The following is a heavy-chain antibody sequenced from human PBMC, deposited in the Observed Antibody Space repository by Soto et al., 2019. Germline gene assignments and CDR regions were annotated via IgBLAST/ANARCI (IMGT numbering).Heavy chain of an antibody. J-gene: IGHJ4*02. D-gene: IGHD2-15*01. V-gene: IGHV4-59*01. CDR2: NYYSGST. CDR3: ARAQAAYYFDY. Sequence: QVQLQESGPGLVKPSETLSLTCTVSGGSISGYSWSWIRQSPGKGLEWIGYNYYSGSTNYNPSLKSRVTISVDTSKNRFSLKLSSVTVADSAVYYCARAQAAYYFDYWGQGTVVTVSS. CDR1: GGSISGYS.